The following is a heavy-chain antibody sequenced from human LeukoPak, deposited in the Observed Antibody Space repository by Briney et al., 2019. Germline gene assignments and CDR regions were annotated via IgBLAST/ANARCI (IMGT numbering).Heavy chain of an antibody. CDR3: AKVMRYDILTGWNLPGGVDY. J-gene: IGHJ4*02. CDR2: ISGSGGSA. Sequence: PGGSLRLSCAASGFTFSSYAMTWVRQAPGKGLEWVSGISGSGGSAYYADSVKGRFTISRDNSKNTLNVQMNSLRAEDTATYYCAKVMRYDILTGWNLPGGVDYWGQGILVTVSS. D-gene: IGHD3-9*01. CDR1: GFTFSSYA. V-gene: IGHV3-23*01.